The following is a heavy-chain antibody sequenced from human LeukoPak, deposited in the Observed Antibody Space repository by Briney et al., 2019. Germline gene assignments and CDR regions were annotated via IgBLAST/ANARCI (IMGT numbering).Heavy chain of an antibody. CDR2: XXXXXXNT. V-gene: IGHV1-18*04. D-gene: IGHD2-2*01. Sequence: ASVKVSCKASGYTFTSYGISWVRQAPGQGLXXXXXXXXXXXNTNYAQKLQGRVTMTTDTSTSTDYMELRSLRSDDTAVYYCARDGEGKYCSSTSCPRLNYWGQGTLVTVSS. CDR1: GYTFTSYG. J-gene: IGHJ4*02. CDR3: ARDGEGKYCSSTSCPRLNY.